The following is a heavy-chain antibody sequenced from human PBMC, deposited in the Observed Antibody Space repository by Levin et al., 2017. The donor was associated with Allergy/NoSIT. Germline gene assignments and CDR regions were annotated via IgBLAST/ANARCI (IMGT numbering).Heavy chain of an antibody. CDR1: GFTFDDYA. V-gene: IGHV3-9*01. J-gene: IGHJ4*02. CDR2: ISWNSGSI. D-gene: IGHD4-23*01. Sequence: SLKISCAASGFTFDDYAMHWVRQAPGKGLEWVSGISWNSGSIGYADSVKGRFTISRDNAKNSLYLQMNSLRAEDTALYYCAKVRDYGGNSFFDYWGQGTLVTVSS. CDR3: AKVRDYGGNSFFDY.